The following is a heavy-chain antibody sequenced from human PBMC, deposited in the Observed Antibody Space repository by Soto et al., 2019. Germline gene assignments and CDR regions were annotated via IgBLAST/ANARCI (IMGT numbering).Heavy chain of an antibody. J-gene: IGHJ4*02. CDR1: GGSFSVYY. Sequence: SETLSLTCAVYGGSFSVYYWSWIRQPPGKGLEWIGEINHSGSTNYNPSLKSRVTISVDTSKNQFSLKLSSVTAADTAVYYCARVSREYCSGGSCYGSYCKKIDYWGQGPLFTVSS. CDR2: INHSGST. D-gene: IGHD2-15*01. CDR3: ARVSREYCSGGSCYGSYCKKIDY. V-gene: IGHV4-34*01.